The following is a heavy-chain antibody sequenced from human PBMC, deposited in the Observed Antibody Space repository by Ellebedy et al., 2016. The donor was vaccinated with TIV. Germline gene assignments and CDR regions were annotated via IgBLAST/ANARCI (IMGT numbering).Heavy chain of an antibody. Sequence: GGSLRLSXVVSGFTFSSYWMSWVRQAPGKGLEWAANLKQDGSEIYYVDSVKGRFTISRDNAKNSLYLQMNSLRAEDTAVYYCVRDKIVGATIFDYWGQGTLVTVSS. CDR1: GFTFSSYW. J-gene: IGHJ4*02. CDR2: LKQDGSEI. D-gene: IGHD1-26*01. CDR3: VRDKIVGATIFDY. V-gene: IGHV3-7*01.